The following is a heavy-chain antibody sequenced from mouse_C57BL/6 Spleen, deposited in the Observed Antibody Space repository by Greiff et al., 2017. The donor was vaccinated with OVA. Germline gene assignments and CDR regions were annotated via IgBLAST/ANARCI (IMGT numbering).Heavy chain of an antibody. V-gene: IGHV1-80*01. CDR3: ARGDYYGSSRYYFDY. CDR1: GYAFSSYW. J-gene: IGHJ2*01. D-gene: IGHD1-1*01. Sequence: QVHVKQSGAELVKPGASVKISCKASGYAFSSYWMNWVKQRPGKGLEWIGQIYPGDGDTNYNGKFKGKATLTADKSSSTAYMQLSSLTSEDSAVYFCARGDYYGSSRYYFDYWGQGTTLTVSS. CDR2: IYPGDGDT.